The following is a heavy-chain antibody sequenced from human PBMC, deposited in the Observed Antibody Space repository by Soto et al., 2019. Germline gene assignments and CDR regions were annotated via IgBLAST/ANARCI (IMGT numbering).Heavy chain of an antibody. Sequence: QVQLQESGPGLVKPSETLSLTCSVSGGSISNHYWSWIRQPPGKGLEWIGYIYYNGHTNYNPSLKSRVTMSVDTSRNQMSLKLTTVTAADTAVYYCTRANWYSEYWGQGTLVTVSS. V-gene: IGHV4-59*11. J-gene: IGHJ4*02. CDR1: GGSISNHY. D-gene: IGHD7-27*01. CDR2: IYYNGHT. CDR3: TRANWYSEY.